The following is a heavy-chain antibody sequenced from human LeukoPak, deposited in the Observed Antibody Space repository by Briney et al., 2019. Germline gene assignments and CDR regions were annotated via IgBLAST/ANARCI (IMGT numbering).Heavy chain of an antibody. CDR3: AKWPGYSSGWPTPEVDY. CDR1: GFTFSSYS. D-gene: IGHD6-19*01. Sequence: GGSLRLSCAASGFTFSSYSMNWVRQAPGKGLEWVSSISTSGSYVYYADSVKGRFTISRDNAKNSLYLQMNSLRAEDTAVYYCAKWPGYSSGWPTPEVDYWGQGTLVTVSS. J-gene: IGHJ4*02. V-gene: IGHV3-21*06. CDR2: ISTSGSYV.